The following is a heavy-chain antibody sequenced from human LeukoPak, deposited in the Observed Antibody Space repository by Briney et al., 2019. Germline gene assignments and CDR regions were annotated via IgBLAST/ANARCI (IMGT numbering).Heavy chain of an antibody. D-gene: IGHD1/OR15-1a*01. CDR3: ARSWNTDWYFDL. Sequence: PSETLSLTCTVSGDSISNYYWNWIRQPPGKGVEWIGNIYHSGSTNYNPSLKSRATISVDTSKNRFSLKLTSVTAADTAVYYCARSWNTDWYFDLWGRGTLVTVSS. J-gene: IGHJ2*01. V-gene: IGHV4-59*01. CDR2: IYHSGST. CDR1: GDSISNYY.